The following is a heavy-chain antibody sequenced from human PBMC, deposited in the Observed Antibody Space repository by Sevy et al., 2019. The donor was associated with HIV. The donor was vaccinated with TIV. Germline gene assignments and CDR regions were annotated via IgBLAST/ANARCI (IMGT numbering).Heavy chain of an antibody. CDR3: ARDKKAEFWSGTFDY. Sequence: GGSLRLSCAASGFTFSSYAMHGVRQAPCKGLEWVAVISYDGSNKYYADSVKGRFTISRDNSKNTLYLQMNSLRAEDTAVYYCARDKKAEFWSGTFDYWGQGTLVTVSS. V-gene: IGHV3-30-3*01. J-gene: IGHJ4*02. D-gene: IGHD3-3*01. CDR1: GFTFSSYA. CDR2: ISYDGSNK.